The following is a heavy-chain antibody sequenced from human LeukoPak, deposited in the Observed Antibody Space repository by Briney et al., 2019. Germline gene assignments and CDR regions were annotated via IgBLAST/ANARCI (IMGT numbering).Heavy chain of an antibody. Sequence: SGRPLRLSCAASGFTFSSYAMHWVRQAPGKGLEWVAVISYDGSNKYYADSVKGRFTISRDNSKSTLYLQMNSLRAEDTAVYYCARDLGDGYNSDAFDYWGQGTLVTVSS. D-gene: IGHD5-24*01. CDR1: GFTFSSYA. CDR2: ISYDGSNK. J-gene: IGHJ4*02. CDR3: ARDLGDGYNSDAFDY. V-gene: IGHV3-30-3*01.